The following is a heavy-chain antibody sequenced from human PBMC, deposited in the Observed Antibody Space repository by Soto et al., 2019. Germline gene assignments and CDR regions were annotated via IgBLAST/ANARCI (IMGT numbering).Heavy chain of an antibody. D-gene: IGHD3-9*01. CDR1: GGTFSSYT. J-gene: IGHJ5*02. CDR3: AREEMNYAILTGTNWFDP. V-gene: IGHV1-69*08. CDR2: IIPILGIA. Sequence: QVQLVQSGAEVKKPGSSVKVSCKASGGTFSSYTISWVRQATGQGLEWMGRIIPILGIANYAQKFQVRDTMTADKSTSTVYLELTSLRSEDTVVNYCAREEMNYAILTGTNWFDPWGQGTLVAVSS.